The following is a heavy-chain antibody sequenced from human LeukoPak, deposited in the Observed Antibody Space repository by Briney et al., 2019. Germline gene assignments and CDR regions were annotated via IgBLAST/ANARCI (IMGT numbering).Heavy chain of an antibody. V-gene: IGHV1-24*01. CDR3: ATGQAFDI. CDR1: GYTLTELS. Sequence: ASVKVSCKVSGYTLTELSMHWVRQAPGKGLEWMGGFDPEDGETIYAQKFQGRVTITEDTSTDTAYMELSSLRSEDTAVYYCATGQAFDIWGQGTMVTVSS. J-gene: IGHJ3*02. CDR2: FDPEDGET.